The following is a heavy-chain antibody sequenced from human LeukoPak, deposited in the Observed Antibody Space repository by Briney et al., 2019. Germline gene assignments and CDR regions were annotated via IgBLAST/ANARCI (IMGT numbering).Heavy chain of an antibody. J-gene: IGHJ5*02. CDR2: IIVSGGST. CDR1: GFTFSSYA. CDR3: ASGDCSSTSCYCGGYNWFDP. V-gene: IGHV3-23*01. Sequence: GGSLRLSCAASGFTFSSYAMSWVRQAPGKGLEWVSAIIVSGGSTYYADSVKGRFTISRDNSKNTLYLQMNSLRAEDTAVYYCASGDCSSTSCYCGGYNWFDPWGQGTLVTVSS. D-gene: IGHD2-2*01.